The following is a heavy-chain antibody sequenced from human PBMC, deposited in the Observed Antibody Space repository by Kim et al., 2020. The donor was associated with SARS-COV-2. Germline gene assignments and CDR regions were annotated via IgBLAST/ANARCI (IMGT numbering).Heavy chain of an antibody. Sequence: GGSLRLSCAASGFTFSSYSMNWVRQAPGKGLEWVSSISSSSSYIYYADSVKGRFTISRDNAKNSLYLQMNSLRAEDTAVYYCARASLWFGEHDGDAFDIWGQGTMVTVSS. D-gene: IGHD3-10*01. CDR3: ARASLWFGEHDGDAFDI. CDR2: ISSSSSYI. V-gene: IGHV3-21*01. CDR1: GFTFSSYS. J-gene: IGHJ3*02.